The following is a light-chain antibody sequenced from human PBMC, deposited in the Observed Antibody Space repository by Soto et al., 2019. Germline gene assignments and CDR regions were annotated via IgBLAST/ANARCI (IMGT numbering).Light chain of an antibody. Sequence: QAVVTQEPSFSVSPGGTVTLTCGLSSGSVSTSYYPGWFQQTPGQAPRTLIYSTDTRSSGVPDRFSGSILGNRAALTITGAQADDGIDYYRVPFNGGGIPLVFGRGTKVAGL. CDR3: VPFNGGGIPLV. CDR2: STD. J-gene: IGLJ3*02. CDR1: SGSVSTSYY. V-gene: IGLV8-61*01.